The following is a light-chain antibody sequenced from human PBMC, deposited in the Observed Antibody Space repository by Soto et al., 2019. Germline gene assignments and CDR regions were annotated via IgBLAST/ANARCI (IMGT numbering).Light chain of an antibody. Sequence: AIPMTPSPSPFSASKGDRGTITWRASQGISSYLAWYQQKPGKAPKLLIYAASTLQSGVPSRFSGSGSGTDFTLTISCLQSEDFATYYCQQYYSYPFTFGGGTKVDIK. J-gene: IGKJ4*01. CDR3: QQYYSYPFT. CDR2: AAS. CDR1: QGISSY. V-gene: IGKV1-8*01.